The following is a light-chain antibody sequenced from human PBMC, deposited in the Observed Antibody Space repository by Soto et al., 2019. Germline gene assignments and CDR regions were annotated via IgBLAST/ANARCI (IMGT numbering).Light chain of an antibody. V-gene: IGKV3-20*01. CDR2: GAS. CDR1: QSVNHNY. J-gene: IGKJ4*01. Sequence: EIILTQSPGTLSLSPGERDTLSCRASQSVNHNYFAWYQQKPGQAPKLLIYGASSRATGIPDRFSGSGSGTDVTLTLSRLEPEDFAVYYCQQYGTSPVTFGGGTKVEVK. CDR3: QQYGTSPVT.